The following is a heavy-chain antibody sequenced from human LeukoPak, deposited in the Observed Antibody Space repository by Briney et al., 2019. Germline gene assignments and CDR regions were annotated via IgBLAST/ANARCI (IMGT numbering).Heavy chain of an antibody. CDR2: IWYDGSNK. J-gene: IGHJ5*02. V-gene: IGHV3-33*01. CDR3: ARVAISPSSWRWFDP. CDR1: GFTFNSYG. Sequence: GGSLRLSCAASGFTFNSYGMHWVRQAPGKGREWVAVIWYDGSNKYYADFVKGRFTISRDNSKNTLYLQMNSPRLDDPGVNYCARVAISPSSWRWFDPWGQGTLVTVSS. D-gene: IGHD2-2*01.